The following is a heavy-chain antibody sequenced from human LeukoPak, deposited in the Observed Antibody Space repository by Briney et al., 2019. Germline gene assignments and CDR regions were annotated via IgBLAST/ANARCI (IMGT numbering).Heavy chain of an antibody. CDR1: GYTFTGYC. J-gene: IGHJ6*03. CDR3: ARDGGSGWYRYYYYYYYMDV. CDR2: INPNSGGT. Sequence: ASVKVSCKASGYTFTGYCMHWVRQAPGQGLEWMGWINPNSGGTNYAQKFQGRVTMTRDTSISTAYMELSRLRSDDTAVYYCARDGGSGWYRYYYYYYYMDVWGKGTTVTISS. D-gene: IGHD6-19*01. V-gene: IGHV1-2*02.